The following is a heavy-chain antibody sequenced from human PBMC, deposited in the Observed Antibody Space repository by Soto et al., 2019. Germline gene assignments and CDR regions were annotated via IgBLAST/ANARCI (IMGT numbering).Heavy chain of an antibody. V-gene: IGHV4-39*01. CDR2: IYYTGST. D-gene: IGHD2-15*01. J-gene: IGHJ4*02. CDR3: ARLGGVIAASDFDY. CDR1: GDSISTSAYY. Sequence: SETLSLTCTVSGDSISTSAYYWGWVRQPPGKGLEWVGTIYYTGSTYYNPPLESRVTMSLQTSKNRFSLNLTSVTAADTAVYYCARLGGVIAASDFDYWGQGALVTVS.